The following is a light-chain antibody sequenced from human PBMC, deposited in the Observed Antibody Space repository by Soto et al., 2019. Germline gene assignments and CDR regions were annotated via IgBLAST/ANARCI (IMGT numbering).Light chain of an antibody. V-gene: IGKV3-11*01. CDR3: QQRGKWPST. J-gene: IGKJ3*01. CDR2: DAY. Sequence: EVVLTQSPDTLSLSPGETATLSCRASQRFDRSVAWYQQNVGQAPRLLIYDAYTRYTVVGARFTGSGSATDFSLTITILEPEDFAVYYCQQRGKWPSTFGPG. CDR1: QRFDRS.